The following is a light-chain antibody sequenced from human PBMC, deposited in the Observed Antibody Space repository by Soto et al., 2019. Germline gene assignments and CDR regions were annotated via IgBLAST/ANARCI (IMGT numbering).Light chain of an antibody. Sequence: EIVMTQSPATLSVSPGERATLSCRASKSVSGNLAWYQQKPGQAPRLLIYGASTRAAGIPARFSGSGSGTEFTLTISSLQSEDFAVYYCQQYINWPRTFGQGTKVEIK. V-gene: IGKV3D-15*01. CDR2: GAS. CDR3: QQYINWPRT. CDR1: KSVSGN. J-gene: IGKJ1*01.